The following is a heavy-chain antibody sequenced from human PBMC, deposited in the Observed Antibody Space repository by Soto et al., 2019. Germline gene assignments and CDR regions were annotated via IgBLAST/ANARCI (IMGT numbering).Heavy chain of an antibody. Sequence: EVQLVESGGGLVQPGGSLRLSCAASGYAVGSNYMSWVRQAPGKGLEWVSVIYSGGNIYYADSVKNRFTVSRDNSKNTLHLQMSSLRADDTAVYYCCTSLTRGVWGKGTTVTVSS. CDR1: GYAVGSNY. D-gene: IGHD2-8*01. J-gene: IGHJ6*04. CDR2: IYSGGNI. V-gene: IGHV3-66*01. CDR3: CTSLTRGV.